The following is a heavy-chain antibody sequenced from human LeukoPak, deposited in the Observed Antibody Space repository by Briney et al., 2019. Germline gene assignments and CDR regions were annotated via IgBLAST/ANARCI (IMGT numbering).Heavy chain of an antibody. D-gene: IGHD1-7*01. Sequence: SETLSLTCTVSGGSINSGGYYWSWIRQHPGKGLEWIANIHYSGTTYHNPSLKSRVTISVDTSKNQFSLKLSSVTAADTAVYYCASTGYITGTTVYWGQGTLVTVSS. CDR1: GGSINSGGYY. CDR3: ASTGYITGTTVY. CDR2: IHYSGTT. J-gene: IGHJ4*02. V-gene: IGHV4-31*03.